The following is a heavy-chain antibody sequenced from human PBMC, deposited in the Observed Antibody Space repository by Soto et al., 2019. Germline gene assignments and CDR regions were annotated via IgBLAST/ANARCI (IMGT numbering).Heavy chain of an antibody. CDR1: GDSVSSNSAA. Sequence: KQSPTLSLPCAISGDSVSSNSAAWNWIRQSPSRGLEWLGRTYYRSKWYNDYAVSVKSRITINPDTSKNQFSLQLNSVTPEDTAVYYCAREAHRQLETTNWFDPWGQGTLVTVSS. D-gene: IGHD6-13*01. V-gene: IGHV6-1*01. CDR3: AREAHRQLETTNWFDP. CDR2: TYYRSKWYN. J-gene: IGHJ5*02.